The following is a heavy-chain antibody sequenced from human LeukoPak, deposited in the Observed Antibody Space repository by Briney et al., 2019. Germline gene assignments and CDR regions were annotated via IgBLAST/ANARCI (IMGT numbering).Heavy chain of an antibody. CDR3: ARDGTAAGLYFDL. V-gene: IGHV3-7*01. D-gene: IGHD6-13*01. CDR2: IRQDGSEK. Sequence: GSLGATSNVAGVKFIDYGVNWIIQAQGKGPEWVASIRQDGSEKTYVDSVKGRFTISRDNTKNSLSLQLNGLRAEDTAVYYCARDGTAAGLYFDLWGQGTLVTVSS. CDR1: GVKFIDYG. J-gene: IGHJ4*01.